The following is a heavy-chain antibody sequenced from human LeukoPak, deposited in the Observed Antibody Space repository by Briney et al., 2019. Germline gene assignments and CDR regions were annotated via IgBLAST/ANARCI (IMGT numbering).Heavy chain of an antibody. CDR3: AKGGRIATTGTIVGYYGMDV. V-gene: IGHV1-46*01. Sequence: ASVKVSCKASGYTFTSYYIHWVRQAPGQGLEWMGIINPSGGSTSYAQKFQGRITMTRDTSTSTVYMDLSSLRSEDTAVYYCAKGGRIATTGTIVGYYGMDVWGQGTTVTVSS. CDR2: INPSGGST. D-gene: IGHD1-1*01. J-gene: IGHJ6*02. CDR1: GYTFTSYY.